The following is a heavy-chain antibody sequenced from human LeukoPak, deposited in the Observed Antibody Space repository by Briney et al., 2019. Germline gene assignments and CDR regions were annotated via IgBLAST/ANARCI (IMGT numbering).Heavy chain of an antibody. J-gene: IGHJ4*02. CDR2: INSDGKTT. CDR3: ARDLSPVVRASPMGY. CDR1: GFTFSSYW. Sequence: PGGSLRLSCAASGFTFSSYWMYWVRQAPGKGLVWVSRINSDGKTTNYADSVKGRFTISRDNAKNTLYLQMNSLRAEDTAVYYCARDLSPVVRASPMGYWGQGTPVTVSS. V-gene: IGHV3-74*01. D-gene: IGHD3-10*01.